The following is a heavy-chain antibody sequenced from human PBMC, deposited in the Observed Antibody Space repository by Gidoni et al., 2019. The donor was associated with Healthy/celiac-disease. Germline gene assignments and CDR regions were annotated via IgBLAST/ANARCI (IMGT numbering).Heavy chain of an antibody. J-gene: IGHJ4*02. CDR3: AILWGYCGGDCSGYFDY. V-gene: IGHV3-33*01. D-gene: IGHD2-21*02. CDR1: GFTFSSYG. Sequence: QVQLVESGGGVVQPGRSLRLSCAASGFTFSSYGMHWVRQAPGKGLEWVAVIWYDGSNKYYADSVKGRFTISRDNSKNTLYLQMNSLRAEDTAVYYCAILWGYCGGDCSGYFDYWGQGTLVTVSS. CDR2: IWYDGSNK.